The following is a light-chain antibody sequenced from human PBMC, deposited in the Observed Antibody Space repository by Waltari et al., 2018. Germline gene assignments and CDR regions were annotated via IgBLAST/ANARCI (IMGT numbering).Light chain of an antibody. J-gene: IGKJ1*01. CDR2: YAS. V-gene: IGKV6-21*01. CDR3: HQSSTFPWT. Sequence: EIVLTQSPEFQSVPPQEKVTITCRASQSIGRTLHWYQQKPDQSPRLLIKYASQSFSGVPSRFSGSGSGTDFTLTINGLEPEDAATYYCHQSSTFPWTFGQGSKVEI. CDR1: QSIGRT.